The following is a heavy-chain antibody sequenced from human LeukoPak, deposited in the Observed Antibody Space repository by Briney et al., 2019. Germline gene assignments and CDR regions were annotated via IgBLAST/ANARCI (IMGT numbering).Heavy chain of an antibody. J-gene: IGHJ5*02. V-gene: IGHV1-46*01. Sequence: ASVKVSCKASGYTFTSHYMHWVRQAPGQGLEWMGIINPSGGSTSYAQKFQGRVTMTRDMSTSTVYMELSSLRSEDTAVYYCARSFTIFGVVLQYDNWFDPWGQGTLVTVSS. CDR3: ARSFTIFGVVLQYDNWFDP. CDR1: GYTFTSHY. CDR2: INPSGGST. D-gene: IGHD3-3*01.